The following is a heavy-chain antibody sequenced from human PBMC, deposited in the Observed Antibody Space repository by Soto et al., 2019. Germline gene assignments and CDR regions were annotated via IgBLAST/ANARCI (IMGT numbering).Heavy chain of an antibody. Sequence: ASVKVSCKASGYTFSGHYIHWVRQAPGQGLEWMGWINPSSSGTKYAQKFQGRVTMTRDTSISTAYMQLSRLRSDDTALYFCARGGQLLSIDVLGQGTTVTVSS. V-gene: IGHV1-2*02. D-gene: IGHD3-10*01. CDR3: ARGGQLLSIDV. J-gene: IGHJ6*02. CDR1: GYTFSGHY. CDR2: INPSSSGT.